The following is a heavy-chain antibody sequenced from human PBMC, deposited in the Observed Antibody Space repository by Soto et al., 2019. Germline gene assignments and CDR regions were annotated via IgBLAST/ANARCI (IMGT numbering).Heavy chain of an antibody. CDR3: ARVRSGYLDHYYYYYMDV. D-gene: IGHD3-3*01. CDR2: IYSGGST. V-gene: IGHV3-66*01. CDR1: GFTVSSNY. J-gene: IGHJ6*03. Sequence: GGSLRLSCAASGFTVSSNYMSWVRQAPGKGLEWVSVIYSGGSTYYADSVKGRFTISRDNSKNTLYLQMNSLRAEDTAVYYCARVRSGYLDHYYYYYMDVWGKGTTVTVSS.